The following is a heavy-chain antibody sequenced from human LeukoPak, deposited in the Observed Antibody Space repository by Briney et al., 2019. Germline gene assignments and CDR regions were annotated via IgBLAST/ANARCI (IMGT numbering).Heavy chain of an antibody. CDR1: GFTFRKHW. Sequence: GGSLRLSCAASGFTFRKHWMHWVGPAAGKGLVWGLGITSDMSSTNYADSVKGRFTISRDNAKNTLYLQMNSLRAEDTAVYYCARDIAVSGNYFDYWGQGTLVTVSS. CDR2: ITSDMSST. CDR3: ARDIAVSGNYFDY. D-gene: IGHD6-19*01. V-gene: IGHV3-74*01. J-gene: IGHJ4*02.